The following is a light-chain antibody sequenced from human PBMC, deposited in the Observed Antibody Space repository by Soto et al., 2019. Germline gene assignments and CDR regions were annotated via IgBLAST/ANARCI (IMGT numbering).Light chain of an antibody. CDR1: QSISTY. J-gene: IGKJ4*01. CDR2: GAS. CDR3: QQSYTSPVT. Sequence: DIQMTQSPSSLSVSIGDRVTITCRASQSISTYLNWYEQKPGKAPNLLIYGASTLQSGVPSRFSGSGSGTYFTLTISGLQPEDFGSYYCQQSYTSPVTFGGGTKVEIK. V-gene: IGKV1-39*01.